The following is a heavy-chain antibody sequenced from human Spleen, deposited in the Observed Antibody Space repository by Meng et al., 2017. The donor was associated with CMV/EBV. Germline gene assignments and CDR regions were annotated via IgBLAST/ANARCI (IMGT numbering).Heavy chain of an antibody. CDR3: ARDYSGYSLRGFDY. D-gene: IGHD5-12*01. Sequence: SGFTFSSYAMHGVGQAPGKGREWVADIAYDGSDKKYADSVKGRFTISRDNSKNTLYLQMNSLRAEDTAVYYCARDYSGYSLRGFDYWGQGTLVTVSS. CDR1: GFTFSSYA. CDR2: IAYDGSDK. J-gene: IGHJ4*02. V-gene: IGHV3-30*11.